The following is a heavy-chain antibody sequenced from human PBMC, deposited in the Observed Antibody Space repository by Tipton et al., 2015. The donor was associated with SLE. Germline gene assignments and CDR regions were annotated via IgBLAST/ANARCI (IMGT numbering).Heavy chain of an antibody. Sequence: TLSLTCTVSGGSINSNYWSWIRQPPGEGLEWIGYIFFGGSTNYNPSLKSLVTISADTSNNQFSLKLSPVTAADTAVYYCARVSHVVDYFDSWGQGTLVTVSS. CDR3: ARVSHVVDYFDS. J-gene: IGHJ4*02. CDR1: GGSINSNY. CDR2: IFFGGST. D-gene: IGHD2-21*01. V-gene: IGHV4-59*01.